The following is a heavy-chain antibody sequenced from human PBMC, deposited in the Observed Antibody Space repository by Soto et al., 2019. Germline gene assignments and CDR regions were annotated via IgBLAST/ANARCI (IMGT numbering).Heavy chain of an antibody. CDR2: IYHSGST. CDR3: ARGNYDILTGYYRGDFDY. D-gene: IGHD3-9*01. CDR1: GGSISSSNW. J-gene: IGHJ4*02. V-gene: IGHV4-4*02. Sequence: SETLSHTCAVSGGSISSSNWWSWVRQPPGKGLEWIGEIYHSGSTNYNPSLKSRVTISVDKSKNQFSLKLSSVTAADTAVYYCARGNYDILTGYYRGDFDYWGQGTLVTVSS.